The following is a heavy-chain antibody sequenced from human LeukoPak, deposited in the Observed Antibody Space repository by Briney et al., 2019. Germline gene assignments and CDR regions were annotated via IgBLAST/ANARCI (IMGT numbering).Heavy chain of an antibody. Sequence: KPGASLQISCQCSGSIFTSYWIGWVRPLPGKGLECMGIIYPGDSDTSYSPSFQGQVTISADKSISTAYLQWSSLKASDTAMYYCARRTYGGWGLDVWGQGTTVTVSS. CDR3: ARRTYGGWGLDV. D-gene: IGHD3-16*01. CDR2: IYPGDSDT. CDR1: GSIFTSYW. J-gene: IGHJ6*02. V-gene: IGHV5-51*01.